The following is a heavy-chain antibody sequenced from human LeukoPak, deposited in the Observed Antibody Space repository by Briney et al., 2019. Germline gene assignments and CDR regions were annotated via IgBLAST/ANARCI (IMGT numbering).Heavy chain of an antibody. CDR1: GFSLSTCGMC. V-gene: IGHV2-70*11. CDR2: IDWDDDK. D-gene: IGHD3-10*01. CDR3: ARISYYGSGSADYFDY. Sequence: RKSGPTLVNPTQTLTLTCTFSGFSLSTCGMCVSWIRQPPGKALEWLARIDWDDDKYYSTSLKTRLTISKDTSKNQVVLTMTNMDPVDTATYYCARISYYGSGSADYFDYWGQGTLVTVSS. J-gene: IGHJ4*02.